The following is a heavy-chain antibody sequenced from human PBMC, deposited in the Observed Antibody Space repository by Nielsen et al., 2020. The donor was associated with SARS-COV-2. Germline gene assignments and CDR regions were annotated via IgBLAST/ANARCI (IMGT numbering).Heavy chain of an antibody. CDR3: ARDQDGGAATSNWYFDL. J-gene: IGHJ2*01. V-gene: IGHV3-21*06. CDR1: GFIFSNYP. CDR2: ITMSGAYM. D-gene: IGHD6-25*01. Sequence: GESLKISCAASGFIFSNYPFHWVRQAPGKGLEWVASITMSGAYMYYADSVRGRFTVSRDNAENSLYLQMNSLRDEDTAVYYCARDQDGGAATSNWYFDLWGRGTLVIVSS.